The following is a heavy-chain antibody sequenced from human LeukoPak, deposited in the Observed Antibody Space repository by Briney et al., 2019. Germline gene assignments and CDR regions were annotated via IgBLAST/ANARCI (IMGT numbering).Heavy chain of an antibody. CDR1: GGSISSYY. Sequence: SETLSLTCTVSGGSISSYYWSWIRQPPGKGLEWIGYIYYSGSTNYNPSLKSRVTISVDTSKNQFSLKLSSVTAADTAVYYCARAGYLYYYYYYMDVWGKGTTVTVSS. CDR3: ARAGYLYYYYYYMDV. CDR2: IYYSGST. J-gene: IGHJ6*03. V-gene: IGHV4-59*12. D-gene: IGHD3-9*01.